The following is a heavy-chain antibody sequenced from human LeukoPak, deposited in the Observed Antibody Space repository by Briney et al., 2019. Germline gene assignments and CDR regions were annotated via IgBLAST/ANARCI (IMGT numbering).Heavy chain of an antibody. CDR2: IIALFGTA. CDR3: ARPGVTTMIVVADAFDI. V-gene: IGHV1-69*13. CDR1: GGTFSSYA. J-gene: IGHJ3*02. Sequence: ASVKVSCKDSGGTFSSYAISWVRQAPGQGLEWMGGIIALFGTANYAQKFQGRLTITADESTSTAYMELSSLRSEDTAVYYCARPGVTTMIVVADAFDIWGQGTMVTVSS. D-gene: IGHD3-22*01.